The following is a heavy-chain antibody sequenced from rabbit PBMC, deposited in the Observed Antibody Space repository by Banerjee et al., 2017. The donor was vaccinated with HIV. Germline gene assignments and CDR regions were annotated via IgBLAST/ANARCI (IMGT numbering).Heavy chain of an antibody. CDR1: GFDFSNYY. D-gene: IGHD1-1*01. CDR2: IYARRRNT. V-gene: IGHV1S43*01. CDR3: ARETYVSGSGYYFNL. J-gene: IGHJ4*01. Sequence: QEQLVESGGGLVTPRGNLTLTCTASGFDFSNYYMSWVRQAPGKGLEWIGIIYARRRNTDYASWVNGRFTISSDNAQNAVDLQMNSLTAADTATYFCARETYVSGSGYYFNLWGQGTLVTVS.